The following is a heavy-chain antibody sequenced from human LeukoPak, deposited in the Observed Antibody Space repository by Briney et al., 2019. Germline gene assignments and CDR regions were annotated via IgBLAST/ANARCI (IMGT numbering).Heavy chain of an antibody. CDR3: ARRWNTVTEYYFDY. V-gene: IGHV5-51*01. D-gene: IGHD4-17*01. Sequence: GASLKISCEGSGYIFTSYWIGWGRQLPGKGLEWMGIIYPGDSDTRYSPSFQGQVTISADKSISTAYLQWSSLKASDTAMYYCARRWNTVTEYYFDYWGQGTLVTVSS. CDR2: IYPGDSDT. CDR1: GYIFTSYW. J-gene: IGHJ4*02.